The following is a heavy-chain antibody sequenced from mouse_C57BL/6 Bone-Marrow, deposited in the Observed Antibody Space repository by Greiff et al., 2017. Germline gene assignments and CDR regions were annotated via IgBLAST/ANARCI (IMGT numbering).Heavy chain of an antibody. J-gene: IGHJ2*01. D-gene: IGHD1-1*01. Sequence: VQLQQSGAELARPGASVKLSCKASGYTFTSYGISWVKQRTGQGLEWIGEIYPRSGNTYYNEKFKGKATLTVDKSSSTAYMELRSLTSEDSAVYFCAREGEFITTPHFDYWGQGTTLTVSS. V-gene: IGHV1-81*01. CDR2: IYPRSGNT. CDR3: AREGEFITTPHFDY. CDR1: GYTFTSYG.